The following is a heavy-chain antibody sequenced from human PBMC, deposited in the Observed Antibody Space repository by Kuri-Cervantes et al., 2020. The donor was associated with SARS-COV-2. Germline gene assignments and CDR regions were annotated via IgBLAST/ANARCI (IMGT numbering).Heavy chain of an antibody. D-gene: IGHD3-22*01. CDR3: ARVYYDSSGYYEVRYFDY. V-gene: IGHV4-59*01. CDR2: ISYSGST. Sequence: GSLRLSCTVSGGSISSYYWSWIRQPPGKGLEWIGYISYSGSTNYNPSLKSRVTISVDTSKNQFSLKLSSVTAADTAVYYCARVYYDSSGYYEVRYFDYWGQGTLVTVSS. CDR1: GGSISSYY. J-gene: IGHJ4*02.